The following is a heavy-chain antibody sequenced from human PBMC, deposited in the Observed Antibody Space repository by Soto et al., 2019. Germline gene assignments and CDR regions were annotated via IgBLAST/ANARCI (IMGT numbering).Heavy chain of an antibody. V-gene: IGHV1-69*05. CDR1: GGTFSSYA. Sequence: SVKVSCKASGGTFSSYAISWVRQAPGQGLEWMGVIIPIFGTANYAQKFQGRVTMTRDKSTSTVYMELSSLRSEDTAVYYCARAPTLGMDVWGQGTTVTVSS. CDR2: IIPIFGTA. J-gene: IGHJ6*02. CDR3: ARAPTLGMDV.